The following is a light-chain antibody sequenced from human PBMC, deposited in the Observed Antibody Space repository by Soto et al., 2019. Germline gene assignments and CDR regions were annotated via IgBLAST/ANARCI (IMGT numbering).Light chain of an antibody. CDR2: GAS. J-gene: IGKJ5*01. CDR1: QPIADY. V-gene: IGKV1-39*01. CDR3: QQTHAVPLS. Sequence: DIQMTQSPASLSASVGDRVTMACLAGQPIADYLNWYLQKPGEALKVLIFGASSLRSGVPSRFSGSGYGTDFTLTINNLQPEDFATYYCQQTHAVPLSFGQGTRLEIK.